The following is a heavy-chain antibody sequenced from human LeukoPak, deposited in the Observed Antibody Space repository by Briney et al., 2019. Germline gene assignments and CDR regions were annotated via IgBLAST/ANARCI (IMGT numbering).Heavy chain of an antibody. V-gene: IGHV3-23*01. D-gene: IGHD5-24*01. J-gene: IGHJ4*02. CDR1: GFTFSSSA. CDR2: ISGGGSGGST. Sequence: GGSLRPSCAASGFTFSSSAMSWVRQAPGKGLEWVSSISGGGSGGSTYYADSVKGRFTISRDNSKNTLYPQMNSLRAEDTAVYYCAKSGYNRFDYWGQGTLVTVSS. CDR3: AKSGYNRFDY.